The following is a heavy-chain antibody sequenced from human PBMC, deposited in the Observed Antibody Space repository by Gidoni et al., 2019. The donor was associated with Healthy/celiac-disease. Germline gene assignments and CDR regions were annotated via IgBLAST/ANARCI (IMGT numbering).Heavy chain of an antibody. D-gene: IGHD6-6*01. CDR1: GYSFPSYG. CDR2: IYPGDSDT. J-gene: IGHJ6*02. CDR3: ASQKSIAAPDGMDV. Sequence: EVQLVQSGAEVKKPGESLKISCNGSGYSFPSYGIRWVRQTTGKGLEWMGIIYPGDSDTRNSQSFQGQVTISADKSSSTAYLQWSSLKASDTAMYYGASQKSIAAPDGMDVWGQGTTVTVSS. V-gene: IGHV5-51*03.